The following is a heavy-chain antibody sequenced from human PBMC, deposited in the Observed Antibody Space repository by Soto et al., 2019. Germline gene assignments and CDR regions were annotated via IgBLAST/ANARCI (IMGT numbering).Heavy chain of an antibody. V-gene: IGHV3-15*01. D-gene: IGHD3-22*01. J-gene: IGHJ2*01. CDR1: GFTFSNAW. CDR3: XXXXNYYDPRRYRGYXXX. Sequence: EVQVVESGGGLVKPGGSLRLSCAASGFTFSNAWMSWVRQAPGKGLEWVARIKSKTDGGTTDYAAPVKGRFIISRDDSRSTLYLQVNSLKTEDTPVYXXXXXXNYYDPRRYRGYXXXWGRGT. CDR2: IKSKTDGGTT.